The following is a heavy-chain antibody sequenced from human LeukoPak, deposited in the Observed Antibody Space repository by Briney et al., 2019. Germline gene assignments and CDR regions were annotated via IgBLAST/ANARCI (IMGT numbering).Heavy chain of an antibody. D-gene: IGHD2-2*01. CDR2: ISYDGSNK. CDR3: ASGDLGYCSSTSCYVDY. Sequence: GGSLRLSCAASGFTFSSYGMHWVRQAPGKGLEWVAVISYDGSNKYYADSVKGRFTISRDNSKNTLYLQMNSLRAEDTAVYYCASGDLGYCSSTSCYVDYWGQGTLVTVSS. V-gene: IGHV3-30*03. CDR1: GFTFSSYG. J-gene: IGHJ4*02.